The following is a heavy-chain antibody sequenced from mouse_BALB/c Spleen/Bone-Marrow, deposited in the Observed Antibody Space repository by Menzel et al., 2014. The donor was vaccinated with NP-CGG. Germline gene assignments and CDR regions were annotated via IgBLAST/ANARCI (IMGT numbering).Heavy chain of an antibody. V-gene: IGHV1-14*01. CDR3: ARFLLRYYAMDY. CDR2: INPYNDGT. D-gene: IGHD1-1*01. J-gene: IGHJ4*01. CDR1: GYTFTSYV. Sequence: EVQLQQSGPELVKPGASVKMSCKASGYTFTSYVMHWVKQKPGQGLERIGYINPYNDGTKYNEKFKGKATLTSDKSSSTAYMELSSLTSEDSAVYYCARFLLRYYAMDYWGQGTSVTVSS.